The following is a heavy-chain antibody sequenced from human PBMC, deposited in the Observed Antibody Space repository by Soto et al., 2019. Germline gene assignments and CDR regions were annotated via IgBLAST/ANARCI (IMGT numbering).Heavy chain of an antibody. CDR3: ARATRSGPPHFDH. J-gene: IGHJ4*02. D-gene: IGHD2-15*01. CDR2: INPSGDST. V-gene: IGHV1-46*01. CDR1: GYTFSNYY. Sequence: ASVKVSCKGAGYTFSNYYMHWVRQAPGQGLEWMGIINPSGDSTSYAQEFQGRVTMTRETSTSTRYMELSSLRSEDTAVYYCARATRSGPPHFDHWGQGTLVTVSS.